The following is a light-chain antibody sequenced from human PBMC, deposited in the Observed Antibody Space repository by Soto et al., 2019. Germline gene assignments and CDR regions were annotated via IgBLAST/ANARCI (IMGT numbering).Light chain of an antibody. Sequence: DIQMTQSPSSLSASVGDRVTITCRASQSISSYLNWYQQKPGKAPKLLIYAASSLQSGVPSRFSGSGSGTDFTLTISSLQPEHFATYYCQQSYSTPITFGPGTKVDIK. CDR3: QQSYSTPIT. V-gene: IGKV1-39*01. CDR2: AAS. J-gene: IGKJ3*01. CDR1: QSISSY.